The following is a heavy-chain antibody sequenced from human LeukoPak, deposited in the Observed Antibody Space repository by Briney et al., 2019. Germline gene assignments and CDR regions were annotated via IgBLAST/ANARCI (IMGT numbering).Heavy chain of an antibody. D-gene: IGHD4-17*01. CDR3: ARVVSSVTTQYFDY. CDR1: GGSISSGGYY. J-gene: IGHJ4*02. Sequence: PSETLSLTCTVSGGSISSGGYYWSWIRQHPGKGLEWIGYIYYSGSTYYNSSLKRRVTISVDTSKNQFSLKLSSVTAADTAVYYCARVVSSVTTQYFDYWGQGTLVTVSS. CDR2: IYYSGST. V-gene: IGHV4-31*03.